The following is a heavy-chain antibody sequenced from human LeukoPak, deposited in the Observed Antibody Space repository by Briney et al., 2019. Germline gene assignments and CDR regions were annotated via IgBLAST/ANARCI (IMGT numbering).Heavy chain of an antibody. Sequence: GRSLRLSCAASGFTFSSYAMHWVRQAPGKGLEWVAVISYDGSNKYYADSVKGRFTISRDNSKNTLYLQMNSLRAEDTAVYSCARETAYAFDIWGQGTMVTVSS. J-gene: IGHJ3*02. CDR2: ISYDGSNK. V-gene: IGHV3-30*14. CDR3: ARETAYAFDI. CDR1: GFTFSSYA. D-gene: IGHD5-18*01.